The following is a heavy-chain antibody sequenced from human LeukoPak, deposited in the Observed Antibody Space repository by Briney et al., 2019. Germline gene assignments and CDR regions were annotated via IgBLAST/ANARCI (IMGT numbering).Heavy chain of an antibody. J-gene: IGHJ4*02. CDR3: AKHYDFWSGYPFDY. CDR2: ISGSGGIT. CDR1: GFTFSSYA. Sequence: GGSLRLSCAASGFTFSSYAMSWVRQAPGKGLEWVSAISGSGGITYYTDSVKGHFTLSRDNSKNTLYLQMNSLRAEDTAVYYCAKHYDFWSGYPFDYWSRGTLVTVSS. V-gene: IGHV3-23*01. D-gene: IGHD3-3*01.